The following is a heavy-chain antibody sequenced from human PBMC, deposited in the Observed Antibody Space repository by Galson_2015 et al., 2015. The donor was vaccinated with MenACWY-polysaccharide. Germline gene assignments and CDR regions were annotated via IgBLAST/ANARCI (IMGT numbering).Heavy chain of an antibody. V-gene: IGHV3-21*01. J-gene: IGHJ6*02. CDR1: GFTFSSYS. Sequence: SLRLSCAASGFTFSSYSMSWVRRAPGKGLEWVSSITSSSSYIYYADSVKGRFTISRDNAKYSLYLQMNSLRAEDTAVYYCARVDFSGGSCYPYYYYAMDVWGQGTTVTVSS. D-gene: IGHD2-15*01. CDR2: ITSSSSYI. CDR3: ARVDFSGGSCYPYYYYAMDV.